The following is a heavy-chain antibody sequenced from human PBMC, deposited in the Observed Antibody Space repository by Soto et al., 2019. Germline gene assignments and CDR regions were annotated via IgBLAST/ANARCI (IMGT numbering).Heavy chain of an antibody. D-gene: IGHD3-22*01. V-gene: IGHV1-69*08. Sequence: QVQLVQSGAEVKKPGSSVKVSCKASGGTFSSYTISWVRQAPGQGLEWMGRIIPILGIANYAQKFQGRVTITADKSTSTAYMELSSLRAEDTAVYYCARETYYYDSRGNWYFDYWGQGTLVTVSS. J-gene: IGHJ4*02. CDR1: GGTFSSYT. CDR2: IIPILGIA. CDR3: ARETYYYDSRGNWYFDY.